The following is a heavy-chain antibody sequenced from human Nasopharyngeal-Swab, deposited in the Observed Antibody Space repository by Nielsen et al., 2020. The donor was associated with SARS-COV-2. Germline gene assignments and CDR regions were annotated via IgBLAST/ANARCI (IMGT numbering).Heavy chain of an antibody. CDR1: GGSISSSSYY. Sequence: SETLSLTCTVSGGSISSSSYYWGWIRQPPGKGLEWIGSIYYSGSTYYNPSLKSRVTISVDTSKNQFSLKLSSVTAADTAVYYCAIVGATVGWFDPWGQGTLVTVSS. V-gene: IGHV4-39*01. CDR2: IYYSGST. J-gene: IGHJ5*02. D-gene: IGHD1-26*01. CDR3: AIVGATVGWFDP.